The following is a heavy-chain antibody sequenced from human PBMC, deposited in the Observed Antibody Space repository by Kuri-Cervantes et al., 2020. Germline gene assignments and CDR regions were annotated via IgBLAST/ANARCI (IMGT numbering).Heavy chain of an antibody. V-gene: IGHV1-8*01. CDR2: MNPNSGNT. D-gene: IGHD5-12*01. J-gene: IGHJ6*02. CDR3: AWGRYSGYDFDGMDV. CDR1: GYTFTSYD. Sequence: ASVKVSCKASGYTFTSYDINWVRQATGQGLEWMGWMNPNSGNTGYAQKFQGRVTMTRNTSLSTAYMELSSLRSEDTAVYYCAWGRYSGYDFDGMDVWGQGTTVTVSS.